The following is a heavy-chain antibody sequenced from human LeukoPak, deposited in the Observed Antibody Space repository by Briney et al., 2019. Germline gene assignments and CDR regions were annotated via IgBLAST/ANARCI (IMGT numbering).Heavy chain of an antibody. J-gene: IGHJ4*02. D-gene: IGHD3-22*01. CDR1: GFTFSGSA. CDR2: ISYDGSNK. CDR3: ARDEDYYDSSGNPAGDY. V-gene: IGHV3-30*04. Sequence: GGSLRLSCAASGFTFSGSAMHWVRQAPGKGLEWVAVISYDGSNKYYADSVKGRFTISRDNSKNTLYLQMNSLRAEDTAVYYCARDEDYYDSSGNPAGDYWGQGTLVTVSS.